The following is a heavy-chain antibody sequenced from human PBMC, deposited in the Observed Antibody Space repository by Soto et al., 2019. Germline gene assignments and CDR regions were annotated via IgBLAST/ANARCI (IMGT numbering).Heavy chain of an antibody. V-gene: IGHV4-34*01. CDR2: INHSGST. CDR3: GKKKFTGLFDY. CDR1: GGSFSGYY. Sequence: SETLSLTCAVYGGSFSGYYWTWIRQPPGTGLEWIGEINHSGSTNYNPSLKSRVTISVDTSKNQFSLKLTSVTAADTAVYYCGKKKFTGLFDYGGREPLVPVS. D-gene: IGHD2-8*02. J-gene: IGHJ4*02.